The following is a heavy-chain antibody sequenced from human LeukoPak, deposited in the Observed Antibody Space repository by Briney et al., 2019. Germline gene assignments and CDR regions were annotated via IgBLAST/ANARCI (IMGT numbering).Heavy chain of an antibody. D-gene: IGHD6-19*01. Sequence: PGGSLRLSCLASGFTFSSYVMRWVRQAPGKGLEWVSAISGSGGSTYYADSVKGRFTISRDNAKNTLYLQMNSLRAEDTAVYYCAKDKRWLVNFWDYWGQGTLVTVSS. J-gene: IGHJ4*02. V-gene: IGHV3-23*01. CDR3: AKDKRWLVNFWDY. CDR1: GFTFSSYV. CDR2: ISGSGGST.